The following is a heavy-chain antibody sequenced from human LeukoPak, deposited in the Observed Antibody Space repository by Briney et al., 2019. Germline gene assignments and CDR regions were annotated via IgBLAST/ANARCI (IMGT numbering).Heavy chain of an antibody. D-gene: IGHD6-19*01. CDR2: IYSGGST. J-gene: IGHJ3*02. CDR3: ARVRHSSGWSFLPLEAFDI. V-gene: IGHV3-66*01. CDR1: GFTVSSNY. Sequence: GGSLRLSCAASGFTVSSNYMSWVRQAPGKGLEWVSVIYSGGSTYYADSVKGRFTISRDNSKNTLCLQMNSLRAEDTAVYYCARVRHSSGWSFLPLEAFDIWGQGTMVTVSS.